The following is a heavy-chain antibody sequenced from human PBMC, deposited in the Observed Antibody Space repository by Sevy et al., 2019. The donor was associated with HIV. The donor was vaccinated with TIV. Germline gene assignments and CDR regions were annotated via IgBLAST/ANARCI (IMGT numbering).Heavy chain of an antibody. D-gene: IGHD6-13*01. CDR2: INRDGGET. J-gene: IGHJ4*02. CDR3: AKDPGYSSDWYALAFYFDY. Sequence: GGSLRLSCAASTFTFSDYWMTWVRQAPGKGPEWVANINRDGGETDYVDSVKGRFTISRDNAKKSLYLQMNSLRAEDTAVYYCAKDPGYSSDWYALAFYFDYWGQGTLVTVSS. V-gene: IGHV3-7*01. CDR1: TFTFSDYW.